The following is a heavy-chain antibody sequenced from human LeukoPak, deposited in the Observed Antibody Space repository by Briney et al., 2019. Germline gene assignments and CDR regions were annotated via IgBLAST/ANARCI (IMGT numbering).Heavy chain of an antibody. J-gene: IGHJ4*02. D-gene: IGHD6-6*01. CDR2: IYYSGST. CDR3: ARSIAARPLDY. V-gene: IGHV4-31*03. Sequence: PSETLSLTCTVSGGSISSGGYYWSWIRPHPGKGLEWIGYIYYSGSTYYNPSLKSRVTISVDTSKNQFSLKLSSVTAADTAVYYCARSIAARPLDYWGQGTLVTVSS. CDR1: GGSISSGGYY.